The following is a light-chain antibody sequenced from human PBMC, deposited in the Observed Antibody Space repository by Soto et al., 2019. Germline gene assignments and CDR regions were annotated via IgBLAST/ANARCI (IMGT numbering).Light chain of an antibody. CDR3: QQLNSYPRT. V-gene: IGKV1-9*01. Sequence: DIQMTQSPSSLSASVGDRVTITCRASQGISSYLAWYQQKPGKAPELLIYGASTLQSGVPSRFSGSGSGTDFTLTISSLQPGDFATYYCQQLNSYPRTFGPGTKVDIK. CDR1: QGISSY. J-gene: IGKJ3*01. CDR2: GAS.